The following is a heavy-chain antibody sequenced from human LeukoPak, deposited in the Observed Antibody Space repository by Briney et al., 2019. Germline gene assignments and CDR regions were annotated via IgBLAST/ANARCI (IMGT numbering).Heavy chain of an antibody. V-gene: IGHV3-21*01. Sequence: PGGSLRLSCAASGFTFSSYNMNWVRQAPGKGLEWVSSITSGSSYIYYADSVKGRFTISRDNAKNSLYLQMNSLRAEDTAVYYCARDPYSGSYGNFYYYFMDVWGKGTTVTISS. CDR2: ITSGSSYI. CDR3: ARDPYSGSYGNFYYYFMDV. CDR1: GFTFSSYN. J-gene: IGHJ6*03. D-gene: IGHD1-26*01.